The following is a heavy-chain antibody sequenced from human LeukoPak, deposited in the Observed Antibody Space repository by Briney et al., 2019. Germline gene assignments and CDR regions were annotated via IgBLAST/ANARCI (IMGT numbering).Heavy chain of an antibody. CDR1: GYTFTSYY. CDR3: AKDYYGSGSYVDY. J-gene: IGHJ4*02. CDR2: INPSVGST. V-gene: IGHV1-46*01. D-gene: IGHD3-10*01. Sequence: GASVKVSCKASGYTFTSYYMHWVRQAPGQGLEWMGIINPSVGSTSYAQKFQGRVTMTRDTSTSTAYMELSSLRSEDTAVYYCAKDYYGSGSYVDYWGQGTLVTVSS.